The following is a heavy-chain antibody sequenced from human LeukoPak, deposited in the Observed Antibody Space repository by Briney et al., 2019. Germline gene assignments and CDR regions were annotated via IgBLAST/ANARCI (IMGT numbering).Heavy chain of an antibody. V-gene: IGHV1-69*04. Sequence: ASAKVSCKASGGTFSSYAISWVRQAPGQGLEWMGRIIPILGIANYAQKFQGRVTITADKSTSTAYVELSSLRSEDTAVYYCARDKSSSGFDPWGQGTLVTVSS. D-gene: IGHD6-6*01. CDR1: GGTFSSYA. J-gene: IGHJ5*02. CDR3: ARDKSSSGFDP. CDR2: IIPILGIA.